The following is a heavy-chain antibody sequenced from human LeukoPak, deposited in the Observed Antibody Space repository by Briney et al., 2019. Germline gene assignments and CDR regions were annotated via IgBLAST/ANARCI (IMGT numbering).Heavy chain of an antibody. J-gene: IGHJ5*02. V-gene: IGHV3-7*01. CDR2: IKQDGSEK. D-gene: IGHD4-17*01. Sequence: GGSLRLSCAASGFTFSSYWMSWVRQAPGKGLEWVANIKQDGSEKYYVDSVKGRFTISRDNAKNSLYLQMNSLRAEDTAVYYCARSRGGYGDYGSWFDPWGQGTLVTVSS. CDR3: ARSRGGYGDYGSWFDP. CDR1: GFTFSSYW.